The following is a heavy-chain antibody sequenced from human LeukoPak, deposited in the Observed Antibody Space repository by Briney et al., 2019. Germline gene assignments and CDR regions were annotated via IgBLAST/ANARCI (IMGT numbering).Heavy chain of an antibody. Sequence: SVKVSCKASGGTFSSYAISWVRQAPGQGLEWMGRIIPILGIANYAQKFQGRVTITADKSTSTAYMELSSLRSEDTAVYYCAKKIGAPYVSSESYFLFDYWGQGTLVTVSS. V-gene: IGHV1-69*04. CDR2: IIPILGIA. CDR1: GGTFSSYA. J-gene: IGHJ4*02. CDR3: AKKIGAPYVSSESYFLFDY. D-gene: IGHD3-22*01.